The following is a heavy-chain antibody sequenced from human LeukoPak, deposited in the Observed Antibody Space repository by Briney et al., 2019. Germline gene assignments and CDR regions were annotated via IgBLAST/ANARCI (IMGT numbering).Heavy chain of an antibody. D-gene: IGHD2-2*02. CDR1: GCTFTSLG. Sequence: ASVKVSCKASGCTFTSLGISWVRQAPGQGLEWMGWISPYNGNTNYAQNLQGRVTMTTDTSTSTAYMELRSLRSDDTAVYYCAREYCSSTRCYSGDYWGQGTLVTVSS. CDR2: ISPYNGNT. V-gene: IGHV1-18*01. J-gene: IGHJ4*02. CDR3: AREYCSSTRCYSGDY.